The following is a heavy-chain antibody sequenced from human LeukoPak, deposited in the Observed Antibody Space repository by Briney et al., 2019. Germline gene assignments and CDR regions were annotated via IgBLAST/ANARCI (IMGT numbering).Heavy chain of an antibody. Sequence: SETLSLTCAVYGGSFSGYYWSWIRQPPGKGLEWIGEINHSGSTNCNPSLKSRVTISVDTSKNQFSLKLSSVTAADTAVYYCARDPGRWFGELGFDPWGQGTLVTVSS. CDR1: GGSFSGYY. V-gene: IGHV4-34*01. CDR2: INHSGST. J-gene: IGHJ5*02. CDR3: ARDPGRWFGELGFDP. D-gene: IGHD3-10*01.